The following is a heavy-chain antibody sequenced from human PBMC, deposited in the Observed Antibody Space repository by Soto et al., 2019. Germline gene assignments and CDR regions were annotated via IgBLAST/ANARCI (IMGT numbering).Heavy chain of an antibody. Sequence: QVHLQESAPGLVNPSQTLSPPCTFPGGPISSGGYYWGWIRQHPGKGLEWIGNTYSSGSTYYNPSLKSRVTISVHTSKNQFSLKLSSVTAADTAVYYCARSIFPWGQGTLVTVSS. CDR3: ARSIFP. CDR1: GGPISSGGYY. D-gene: IGHD6-6*01. CDR2: TYSSGST. V-gene: IGHV4-31*03. J-gene: IGHJ5*02.